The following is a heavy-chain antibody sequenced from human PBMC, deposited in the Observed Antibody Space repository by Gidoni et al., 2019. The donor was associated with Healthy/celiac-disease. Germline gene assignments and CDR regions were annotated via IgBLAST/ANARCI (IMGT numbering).Heavy chain of an antibody. D-gene: IGHD6-6*01. CDR1: GFTFSRDA. Sequence: EVQLLESGGGVVQPGGSLRLSCAASGFTFSRDAMSWVRQAPGKGLEWVSAISGSGGSTYYADSVKGRFTISRDNSKNTLYLQMNSLRAEDTAVYYCAKDFKQLGDYYYYYGMDVWGQGTTVTVSS. CDR2: ISGSGGST. V-gene: IGHV3-23*01. J-gene: IGHJ6*02. CDR3: AKDFKQLGDYYYYYGMDV.